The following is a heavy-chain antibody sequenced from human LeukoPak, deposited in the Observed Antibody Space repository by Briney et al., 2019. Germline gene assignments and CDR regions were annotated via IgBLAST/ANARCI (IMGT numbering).Heavy chain of an antibody. V-gene: IGHV3-23*01. Sequence: PPGGSLRLSCAASGFTFSSYAMSWVRQAPGKGLEWVSAISGSGGSTYYADSVKGRFTISRDNSKNTLCLQMNSLRAEDTAVYYCAKAFLVATIDFDYWGQGTLVTVSS. D-gene: IGHD5-12*01. CDR3: AKAFLVATIDFDY. CDR1: GFTFSSYA. CDR2: ISGSGGST. J-gene: IGHJ4*02.